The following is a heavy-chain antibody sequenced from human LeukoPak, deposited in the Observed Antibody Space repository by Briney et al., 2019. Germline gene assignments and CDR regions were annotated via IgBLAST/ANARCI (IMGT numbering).Heavy chain of an antibody. J-gene: IGHJ6*02. CDR2: ISSSDSTI. CDR3: AREGYCSSTSCYSYYGMDV. V-gene: IGHV3-11*01. D-gene: IGHD2-2*02. CDR1: GFTFSDYY. Sequence: PGGSLRLSCAASGFTFSDYYMSWIRQAPGKGLEWVSYISSSDSTIYYADSVKGRFTISRDNAKNSLYLQMNSLRAEDTAVYYCAREGYCSSTSCYSYYGMDVWGQGTTVTVSS.